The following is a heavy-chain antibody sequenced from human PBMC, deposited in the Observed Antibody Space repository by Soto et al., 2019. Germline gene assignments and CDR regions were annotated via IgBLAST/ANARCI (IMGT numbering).Heavy chain of an antibody. D-gene: IGHD2-8*01. CDR3: GGFCTYGVCSNAGFD. CDR1: GFSFSSYD. V-gene: IGHV3-23*01. J-gene: IGHJ4*02. CDR2: ISGSGGSK. Sequence: EVQLLESGGGLVQPGGSLRLSCAASGFSFSSYDMSWVRQAPGKGLEWVSAISGSGGSKYYADSVKGRFTISRDNSKKTLYLQINSLRPADTAVYYCGGFCTYGVCSNAGFDWGQGTLVTVSS.